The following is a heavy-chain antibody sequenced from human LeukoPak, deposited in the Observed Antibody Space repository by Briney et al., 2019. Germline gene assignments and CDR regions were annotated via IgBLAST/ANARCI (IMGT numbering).Heavy chain of an antibody. CDR3: VSTSYYDSSGYYYYFDY. D-gene: IGHD3-22*01. Sequence: SETLSLTCTVSGGSISSYYWSWIRQPAGKGLEWIGRIYTSGSTNYNPSLKSRVTMPVDTSKNQFSLKLSSVTAADTAVYYCVSTSYYDSSGYYYYFDYWGQGTLVTVS. CDR1: GGSISSYY. V-gene: IGHV4-4*07. CDR2: IYTSGST. J-gene: IGHJ4*02.